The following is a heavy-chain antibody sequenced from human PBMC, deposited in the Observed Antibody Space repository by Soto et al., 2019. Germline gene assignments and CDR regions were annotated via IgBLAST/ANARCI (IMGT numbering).Heavy chain of an antibody. D-gene: IGHD2-15*01. CDR3: ARTLLDVYCSGGSCYSGYFQH. CDR1: RGRFNSYS. CDR2: IIPILGIA. Sequence: TSVKVTCKDSRGRFNSYSLRSLHHAPGQGLEWMGRIIPILGIANYAQKFQGRVTITADKSPSTAYMELSSLRSEDTAVYYCARTLLDVYCSGGSCYSGYFQHWGQGTLVTGSP. J-gene: IGHJ1*01. V-gene: IGHV1-69*02.